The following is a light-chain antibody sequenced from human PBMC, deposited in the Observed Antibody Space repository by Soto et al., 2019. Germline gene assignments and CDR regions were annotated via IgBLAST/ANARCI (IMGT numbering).Light chain of an antibody. J-gene: IGLJ1*01. V-gene: IGLV2-14*01. Sequence: QSALTQPASVSGSPGQSITISCTGTSSDVGGYNHVSWYQQHPGKAPKVMIYEVSNRPSGVSNRFSGPKSGNTASLTISGLQAEDEADYYCSSYTSSSTQDVFGTGTKLTVL. CDR1: SSDVGGYNH. CDR3: SSYTSSSTQDV. CDR2: EVS.